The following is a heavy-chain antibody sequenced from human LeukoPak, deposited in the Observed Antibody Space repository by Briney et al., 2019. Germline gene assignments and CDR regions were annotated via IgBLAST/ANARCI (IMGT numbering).Heavy chain of an antibody. CDR1: GYTFTGYY. CDR3: ARCEYSYGYSGYWFDP. Sequence: VASVKVSCKASGYTFTGYYMHWVRQAPGQGLEWMGWINPNSGDTNYAQKFQDRVTMTRDTSISTAYMELSRLRSDDTAVYYCARCEYSYGYSGYWFDPWGQGTLVTVSS. J-gene: IGHJ5*02. D-gene: IGHD5-18*01. V-gene: IGHV1-2*02. CDR2: INPNSGDT.